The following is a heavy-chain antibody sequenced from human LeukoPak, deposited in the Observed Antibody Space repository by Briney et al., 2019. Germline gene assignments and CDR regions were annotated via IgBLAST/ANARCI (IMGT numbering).Heavy chain of an antibody. V-gene: IGHV3-11*01. CDR2: ISSSGSTI. CDR1: GFTFSDYY. CDR3: ASWYFDSITHPTGIFDP. J-gene: IGHJ5*02. Sequence: GGSLRLSCAASGFTFSDYYMSWIRQAPGKGLEWVSYISSSGSTIYYADSVKGRFTISRDNAKNSLYLQMNSLRAEDTAVYYCASWYFDSITHPTGIFDPWGQGTLVTVSS. D-gene: IGHD3-9*01.